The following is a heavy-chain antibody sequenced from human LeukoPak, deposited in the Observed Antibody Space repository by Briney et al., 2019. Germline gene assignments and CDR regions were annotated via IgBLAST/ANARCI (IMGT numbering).Heavy chain of an antibody. CDR3: ARGSTYYDSSGQVPFDY. CDR1: GFTFSAYA. D-gene: IGHD3-22*01. Sequence: GGSLRLSCAASGFTFSAYAMSWVRQAPGKGLEWGSYISGSSSTIYYADSVKGRFTISRDNGKNTLYLQMNSLRAEDTAVYYCARGSTYYDSSGQVPFDYWGQGTLVTVSS. CDR2: ISGSSSTI. J-gene: IGHJ4*02. V-gene: IGHV3-48*01.